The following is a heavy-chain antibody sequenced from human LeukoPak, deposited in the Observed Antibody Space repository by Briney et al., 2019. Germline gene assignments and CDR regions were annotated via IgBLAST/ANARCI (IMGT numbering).Heavy chain of an antibody. Sequence: PSETLSLTCAVYGGSFSGYCWSWIRQPPGKGLEWIGEINHSGSTNYNPSLKSRVTISVDTSKNQFSLKLSSVTAADTAVYYCARDPAPSSTSIWGQGTMVTVSS. CDR3: ARDPAPSSTSI. CDR2: INHSGST. CDR1: GGSFSGYC. D-gene: IGHD2-2*01. V-gene: IGHV4-34*01. J-gene: IGHJ3*02.